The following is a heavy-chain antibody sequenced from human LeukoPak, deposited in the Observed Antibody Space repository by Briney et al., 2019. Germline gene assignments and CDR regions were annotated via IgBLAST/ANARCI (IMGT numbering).Heavy chain of an antibody. Sequence: ASVKVSCKASGYTFTGYQMHWVRQPPGQGLEWMGWINPNSGGTNYAHKFQGRVTMTRDTSISTAYMELSWLRSDDTAVYYCARSGGHDFQHWGQGTLVTVSS. V-gene: IGHV1-2*02. CDR1: GYTFTGYQ. J-gene: IGHJ1*01. CDR3: ARSGGHDFQH. CDR2: INPNSGGT. D-gene: IGHD2-8*02.